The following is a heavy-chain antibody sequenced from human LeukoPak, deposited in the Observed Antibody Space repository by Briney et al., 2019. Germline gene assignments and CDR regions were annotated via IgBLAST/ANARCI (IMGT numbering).Heavy chain of an antibody. CDR2: IWYDGSNK. D-gene: IGHD5-18*01. CDR3: ARDKGCNYGHAFDY. J-gene: IGHJ4*02. V-gene: IGHV3-33*01. Sequence: GTSLRLSRAASGFTFSTYGMHWVRQAPGKGLEWVTLIWYDGSNKYYAESVKGRFTISRDNSKNTLYLQMNSLRAEDTAVYYCARDKGCNYGHAFDYWGQGTLVTVSS. CDR1: GFTFSTYG.